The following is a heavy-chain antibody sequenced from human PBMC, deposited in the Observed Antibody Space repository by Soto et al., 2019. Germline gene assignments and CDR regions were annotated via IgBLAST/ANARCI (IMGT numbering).Heavy chain of an antibody. V-gene: IGHV4-4*02. J-gene: IGHJ6*02. Sequence: PSETLSLTCAVSGGSISSSNWWSWVRQPPGKGLEWIGEIYHSGSTNYNPSLKSRVTISVDKSKNQFSLKLSSVTAADTAVYYCARDQHQIAAAGTPGYYGMDVWGQGTTVTVSS. D-gene: IGHD6-13*01. CDR3: ARDQHQIAAAGTPGYYGMDV. CDR1: GGSISSSNW. CDR2: IYHSGST.